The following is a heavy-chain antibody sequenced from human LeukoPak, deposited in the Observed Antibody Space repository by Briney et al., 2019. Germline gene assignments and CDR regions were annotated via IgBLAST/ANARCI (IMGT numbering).Heavy chain of an antibody. J-gene: IGHJ4*02. D-gene: IGHD5-12*01. V-gene: IGHV1-2*02. CDR1: GYTFTGYY. CDR2: INPNSGGT. Sequence: WASVKVSCKPSGYTFTGYYMHWVRQAPGQGLEWMGWINPNSGGTNYAQKFQDRATMPRDTSINTAYMELSRLTSDDTAVYYCARASGYSGYFPFDYWGQGTLVTVSS. CDR3: ARASGYSGYFPFDY.